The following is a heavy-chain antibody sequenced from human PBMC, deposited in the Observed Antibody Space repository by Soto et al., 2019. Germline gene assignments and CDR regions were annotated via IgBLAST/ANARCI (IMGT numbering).Heavy chain of an antibody. Sequence: QVQLQESGPGLVKPSQTLSLTCTVSGGSISSGGYYWSWIRQHPGKGLEWIGYIYYSGSTYYNPSLKSRLTISVDTSKNLFSLKLSSVTAADTAVYCARGRAGFFWSGRDDNWFDPWGQGTLVTVSS. CDR3: ARGRAGFFWSGRDDNWFDP. V-gene: IGHV4-31*03. J-gene: IGHJ5*02. CDR2: IYYSGST. D-gene: IGHD3-3*01. CDR1: GGSISSGGYY.